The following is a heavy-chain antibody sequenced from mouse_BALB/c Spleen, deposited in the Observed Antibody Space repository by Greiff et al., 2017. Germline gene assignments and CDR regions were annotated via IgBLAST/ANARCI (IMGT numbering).Heavy chain of an antibody. Sequence: EVQRVESGGGLVQPGGSLRLSCATSGFTFTDYYMSWVRQPPGKALEWLGFIRNKANGYTTEYSASVKGRFTISRDNSQSILYLQMNTLRAEDSATYYCARDKGNSAWFAYWGQGTLVTVSA. CDR1: GFTFTDYY. CDR2: IRNKANGYTT. V-gene: IGHV7-3*02. J-gene: IGHJ3*01. D-gene: IGHD2-1*01. CDR3: ARDKGNSAWFAY.